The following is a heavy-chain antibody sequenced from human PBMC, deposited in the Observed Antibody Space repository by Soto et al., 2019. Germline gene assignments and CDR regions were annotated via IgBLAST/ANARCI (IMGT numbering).Heavy chain of an antibody. J-gene: IGHJ5*02. CDR3: ARDLVGATYGNWFDP. D-gene: IGHD1-26*01. V-gene: IGHV4-59*01. CDR1: GDSITTYY. Sequence: SETLSLTCTVSGDSITTYYWSWIRQSPGKGLEWIGYGYYSGSTNYNPSLKSRVTISVDASKSKNQLSLKLSSVTAADTAVYYCARDLVGATYGNWFDPWSQGTLVTV. CDR2: GYYSGST.